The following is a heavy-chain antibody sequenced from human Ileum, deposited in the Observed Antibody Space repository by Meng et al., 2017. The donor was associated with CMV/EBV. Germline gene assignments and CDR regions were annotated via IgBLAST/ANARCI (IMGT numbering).Heavy chain of an antibody. D-gene: IGHD6-13*01. CDR3: AKRGWHSSSWYYFDY. J-gene: IGHJ4*02. CDR1: GFTFSSYA. Sequence: SGFTFSSYAMSWVRQAPGKGLEWVSAISGSAGTTYYADSVKGRFTISRDNSKNTLYLQMDGLRVEDTAVYFCAKRGWHSSSWYYFDYWGQGTLVTVSS. V-gene: IGHV3-23*01. CDR2: ISGSAGTT.